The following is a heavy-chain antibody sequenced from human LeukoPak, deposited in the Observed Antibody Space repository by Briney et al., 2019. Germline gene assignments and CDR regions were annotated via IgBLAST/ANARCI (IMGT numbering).Heavy chain of an antibody. CDR3: ARSYSSSWYTHY. D-gene: IGHD6-13*01. J-gene: IGHJ4*02. CDR2: INAGNGNT. Sequence: GGSLRLSCAASGFTFSSYAMHWVRQAPGQRLEWMGWINAGNGNTKYSQKFQGRVTITRDTSASTAYMELSSLRSEDTAVYYCARSYSSSWYTHYWGQGTLVTVSS. CDR1: GFTFSSYA. V-gene: IGHV1-3*01.